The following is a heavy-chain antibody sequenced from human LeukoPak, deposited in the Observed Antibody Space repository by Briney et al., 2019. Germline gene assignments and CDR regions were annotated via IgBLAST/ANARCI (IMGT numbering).Heavy chain of an antibody. CDR3: ARYETIGVTTGDY. D-gene: IGHD1-1*01. V-gene: IGHV3-21*01. J-gene: IGHJ4*02. Sequence: GGSLRLSCVGSGFTFSGYSMNWVRQAPGKGLEWVSSISSESSYTVNADSVKGRFTISRDNAKNSLYLQMNSLRAEDTAVYYCARYETIGVTTGDYWDQGTLVTVSS. CDR1: GFTFSGYS. CDR2: ISSESSYT.